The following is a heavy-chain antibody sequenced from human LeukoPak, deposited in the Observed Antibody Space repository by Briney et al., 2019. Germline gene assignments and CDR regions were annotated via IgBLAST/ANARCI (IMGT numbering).Heavy chain of an antibody. CDR3: ARHSFVYDILTGHQRSLDY. V-gene: IGHV1-2*02. CDR2: INPNSGGT. Sequence: ASVKVSCKASGYTFTGYYMHWVRQAPGQGLEWMGWINPNSGGTNYAQKFQGRVTMTRDTSISTAYMELSRLRSDDTAVYYCARHSFVYDILTGHQRSLDYWGQGTLVTVSS. J-gene: IGHJ4*02. CDR1: GYTFTGYY. D-gene: IGHD3-9*01.